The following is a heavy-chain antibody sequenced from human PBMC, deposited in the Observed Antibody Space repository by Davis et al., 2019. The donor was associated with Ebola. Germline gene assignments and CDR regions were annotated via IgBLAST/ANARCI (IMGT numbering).Heavy chain of an antibody. Sequence: SLKISCAASGFIFDAYSMHRVRQAPGTGLQWVAGISWNSASIDYADSVKGRFTISRDNAKASLYLQMNSLKTGDTAFYYCARDLGRVTVGNWGQGTLVTVSS. CDR3: ARDLGRVTVGN. CDR1: GFIFDAYS. CDR2: ISWNSASI. J-gene: IGHJ4*02. D-gene: IGHD4-17*01. V-gene: IGHV3-9*01.